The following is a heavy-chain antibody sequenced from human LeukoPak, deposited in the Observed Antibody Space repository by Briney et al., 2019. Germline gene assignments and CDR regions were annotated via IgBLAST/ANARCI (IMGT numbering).Heavy chain of an antibody. Sequence: SVKVSCKASGGTFSSYAISWVRQAPGQGLEWMGGIIPIFGTANYAQKFQGRVTITADESTNTAYMELSSLRSEDTAVYYCARDSAITTLYYYYGLDVWGQGTTVTVSS. V-gene: IGHV1-69*13. CDR2: IIPIFGTA. D-gene: IGHD1-1*01. J-gene: IGHJ6*02. CDR3: ARDSAITTLYYYYGLDV. CDR1: GGTFSSYA.